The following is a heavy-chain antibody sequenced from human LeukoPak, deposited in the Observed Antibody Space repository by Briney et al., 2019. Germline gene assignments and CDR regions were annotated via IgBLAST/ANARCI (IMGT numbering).Heavy chain of an antibody. CDR1: GFTFDDYA. D-gene: IGHD3-22*01. Sequence: PGGSLRLSCAASGFTFDDYAMSWVRQAPGKGLEWVSAISGSGGSTYYADSVKGRFTISRDNSKNTLYLQMNSLRAEDTAVYYCAKDRHYYDSSGATDYWGQGTLVTVSS. CDR3: AKDRHYYDSSGATDY. J-gene: IGHJ4*02. V-gene: IGHV3-23*01. CDR2: ISGSGGST.